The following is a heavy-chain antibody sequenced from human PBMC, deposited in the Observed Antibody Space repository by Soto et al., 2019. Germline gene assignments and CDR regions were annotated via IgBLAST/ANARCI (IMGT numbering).Heavy chain of an antibody. Sequence: GESLKISCKGSGYSFTSYWIGWVRQMPGKGLEWMGIINPGDSDIRYSPSFQGQITISADKSISTAYLQWSGLKASDTAIYYCARQLPYGGNSYYGKDVWGQGTTVTVSS. CDR2: INPGDSDI. CDR3: ARQLPYGGNSYYGKDV. CDR1: GYSFTSYW. V-gene: IGHV5-51*01. D-gene: IGHD2-15*01. J-gene: IGHJ6*02.